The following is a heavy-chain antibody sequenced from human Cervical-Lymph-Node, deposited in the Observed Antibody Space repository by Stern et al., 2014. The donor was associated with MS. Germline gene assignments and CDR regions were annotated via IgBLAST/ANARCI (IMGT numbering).Heavy chain of an antibody. V-gene: IGHV4-61*02. J-gene: IGHJ3*02. CDR1: GGSINSGGYY. Sequence: QLQLQESGPGLVKPSQTLSLTCTVSGGSINSGGYYWSWIRQPAGKQLEWIGRIFTSGTTAYNPSLKSRVTISVDTSKNQFSLRLSSVTAADTAIYYCARDSHGSSWSPLDAFDIWGQGTMVTVSS. D-gene: IGHD6-13*01. CDR2: IFTSGTT. CDR3: ARDSHGSSWSPLDAFDI.